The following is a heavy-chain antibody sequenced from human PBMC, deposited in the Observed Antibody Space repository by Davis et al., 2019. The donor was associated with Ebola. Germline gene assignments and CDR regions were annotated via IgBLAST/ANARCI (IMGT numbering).Heavy chain of an antibody. J-gene: IGHJ6*02. V-gene: IGHV1-69*06. CDR3: ARDGPDYYGLDV. CDR1: EGTFVSFG. CDR2: IIPMFRSP. Sequence: SVKVSCKTSEGTFVSFGISWVRQAPGQGLEWMGGIIPMFRSPNYAQKFQGRVTITRDTSTSTVYMEVRRLRSEDTAVYYCARDGPDYYGLDVWGQGTAVAVSS.